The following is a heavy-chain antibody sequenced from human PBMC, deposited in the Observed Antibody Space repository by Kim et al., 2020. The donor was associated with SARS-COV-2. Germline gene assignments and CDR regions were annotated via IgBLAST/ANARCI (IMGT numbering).Heavy chain of an antibody. CDR3: AKGLPTMYYFDY. J-gene: IGHJ4*02. CDR2: ISAGGANT. D-gene: IGHD2-21*02. CDR1: GFIFTNYA. V-gene: IGHV3-23*01. Sequence: GGSLRLSCAASGFIFTNYAMTWVRQAPGKGLEWVSSISAGGANTYYADSVEGRFTISRDNFRNTLYLRMDSLRADDTAVYFCAKGLPTMYYFDYWGQGIL.